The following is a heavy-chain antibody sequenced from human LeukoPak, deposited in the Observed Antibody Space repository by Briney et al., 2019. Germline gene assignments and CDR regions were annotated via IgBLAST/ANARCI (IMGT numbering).Heavy chain of an antibody. D-gene: IGHD5-24*01. V-gene: IGHV4-30-2*01. CDR1: GGSISSGGYY. CDR3: AREGHGNLDY. Sequence: SETLSLTCTVSGGSISSGGYYWSWIRQPPGKGLEWIGYIYHSGSTYYNPSLKSRVTISVDRSKNQFSLKLSSVTAADTAVYYCAREGHGNLDYWGQGTLVTVSS. CDR2: IYHSGST. J-gene: IGHJ4*02.